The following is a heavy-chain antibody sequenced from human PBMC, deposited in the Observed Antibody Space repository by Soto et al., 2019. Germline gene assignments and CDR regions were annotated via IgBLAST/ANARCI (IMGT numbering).Heavy chain of an antibody. J-gene: IGHJ6*02. CDR3: AKDFHLGSRGTQAQHGMDV. D-gene: IGHD2-15*01. CDR2: ISGSGGST. V-gene: IGHV3-23*01. CDR1: GFTFSSYA. Sequence: PGGSLRLSCAASGFTFSSYAMSWVRQAPGKGLAWVSAISGSGGSTYYADSVKGRFTISRDNSKNTLYLQMNSLRAEDTAVYYFAKDFHLGSRGTQAQHGMDVGDQEATVTVSS.